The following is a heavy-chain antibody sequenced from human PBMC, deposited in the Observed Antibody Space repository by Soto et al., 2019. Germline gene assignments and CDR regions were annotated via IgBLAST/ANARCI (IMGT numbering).Heavy chain of an antibody. J-gene: IGHJ5*02. D-gene: IGHD3-22*01. Sequence: QVQLVQSGAEVKKPRSSVKVSCKASGGTFSTYTITWVRQAPGQGLEWMGRIIPIIGIINYAQKFQGRVTITADKFTGTAYMELTRLRSDATAVYYCAGDPDSHYNDSHASSYPWGQGTLVTVSS. V-gene: IGHV1-69*08. CDR1: GGTFSTYT. CDR3: AGDPDSHYNDSHASSYP. CDR2: IIPIIGII.